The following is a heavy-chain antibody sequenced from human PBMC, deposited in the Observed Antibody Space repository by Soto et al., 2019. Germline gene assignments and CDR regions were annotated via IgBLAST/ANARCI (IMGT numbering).Heavy chain of an antibody. J-gene: IGHJ6*02. CDR1: EFTFSPYP. V-gene: IGHV3-30*09. D-gene: IGHD6-6*01. CDR3: AKDQSASSNSFHAMDV. CDR2: ISFDGATK. Sequence: QEQLVESGGGVVQPGRPLRLSCAASEFTFSPYPMHWVRQAPGKGLEWVAVISFDGATKYYADSVKGRFAISRDNSRNWLYLQMNTLRTEDTVVYYCAKDQSASSNSFHAMDVWGPGTTVTVSS.